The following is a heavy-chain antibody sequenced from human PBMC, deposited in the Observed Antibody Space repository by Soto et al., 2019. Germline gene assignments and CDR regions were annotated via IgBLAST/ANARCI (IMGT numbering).Heavy chain of an antibody. J-gene: IGHJ4*02. CDR2: IGASGDIT. D-gene: IGHD2-21*02. CDR3: AKDDFTDRGDDYFDY. V-gene: IGHV3-23*01. Sequence: GGSLRLSCAASGFSFTNFAMSWVHQAPGKGLEWVAGIGASGDITWYADSVKGRLSISRDNSKNTLYLQLNSLRFEDTAVYYCAKDDFTDRGDDYFDYWGPGTLVTVSS. CDR1: GFSFTNFA.